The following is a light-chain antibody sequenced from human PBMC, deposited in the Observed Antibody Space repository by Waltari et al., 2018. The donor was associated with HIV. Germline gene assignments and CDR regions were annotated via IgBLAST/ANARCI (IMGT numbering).Light chain of an antibody. CDR2: NSN. CDR1: SSNIGSNT. Sequence: QSVLTQPPSASGTPGQRVTISCSGGSSNIGSNTVSWYQQLPGTAPKLLTFNSNQRPSGAPVRFSGSMSCSSDALAISGLQSEDEADYYCAAWYDSLNGLWVFGAGTKVTVL. CDR3: AAWYDSLNGLWV. J-gene: IGLJ3*02. V-gene: IGLV1-44*01.